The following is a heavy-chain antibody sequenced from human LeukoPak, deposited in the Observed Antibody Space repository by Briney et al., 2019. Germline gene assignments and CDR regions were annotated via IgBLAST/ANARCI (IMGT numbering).Heavy chain of an antibody. CDR1: GFTFSTYA. D-gene: IGHD1-26*01. CDR2: ISGSGGST. V-gene: IGHV3-23*01. J-gene: IGHJ5*02. CDR3: AKDVAYSGSYYSWFDP. Sequence: GGSLRLSYAASGFTFSTYAVSWVRQAPGKGLEWVSAISGSGGSTYYADSVKGRFTISRDKSKNTLYLQMNSLRAVDTAVYYCAKDVAYSGSYYSWFDPWGQGTLVTVSS.